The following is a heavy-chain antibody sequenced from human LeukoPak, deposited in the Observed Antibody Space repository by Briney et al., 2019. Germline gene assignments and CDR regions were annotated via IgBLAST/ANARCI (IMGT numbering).Heavy chain of an antibody. J-gene: IGHJ4*02. CDR1: GFPFSSYA. D-gene: IGHD3-3*01. Sequence: GGSLRLSCAASGFPFSSYAMSWVRQAPGKGLEWVSAISGSGGSTYYADSVKGRFTISRDNSKNTLYLQMNSLRAEDTAVYSCARRHYYDLPVDYWGQGTLVTVSS. V-gene: IGHV3-23*01. CDR2: ISGSGGST. CDR3: ARRHYYDLPVDY.